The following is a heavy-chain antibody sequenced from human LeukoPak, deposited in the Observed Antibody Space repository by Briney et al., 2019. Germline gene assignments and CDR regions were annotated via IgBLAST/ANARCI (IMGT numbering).Heavy chain of an antibody. CDR3: VSGELDP. Sequence: SETLSLTCTVSGGSISSGSYYWSWIRQPAGKGLEWIGRIYTSGSTNYNPSLKSRVTMSVDTSKNQFSLKLSSVTAADTAVYYCVSGELDPWGQGTLVTVSS. CDR1: GGSISSGSYY. J-gene: IGHJ5*02. CDR2: IYTSGST. D-gene: IGHD1-26*01. V-gene: IGHV4-61*02.